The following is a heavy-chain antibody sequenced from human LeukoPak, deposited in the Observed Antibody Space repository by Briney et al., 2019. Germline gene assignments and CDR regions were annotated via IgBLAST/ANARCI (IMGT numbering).Heavy chain of an antibody. J-gene: IGHJ3*02. CDR2: IYHSGST. CDR1: GYSISSGYY. V-gene: IGHV4-38-2*02. CDR3: ARDSGIAAAGRDAFDI. D-gene: IGHD6-13*01. Sequence: SETLSLTCTVSGYSISSGYYWGWIRQPPGKGLEWIGSIYHSGSTYYNPSLKSRVTISVDTSKNQFSLKLSSVTAADTAVYYCARDSGIAAAGRDAFDIWGQGTMVTVSS.